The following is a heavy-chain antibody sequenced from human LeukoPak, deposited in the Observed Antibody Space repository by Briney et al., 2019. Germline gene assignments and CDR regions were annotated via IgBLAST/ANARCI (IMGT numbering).Heavy chain of an antibody. CDR2: ISSSSSYI. Sequence: GGSLRFSCAASGFTFSSYSMNWVRQAPGKGLEWVSSISSSSSYIYYADSVKGRFTISRDNAKNSLYLQMNSLRIEDTAVYYCARDPPRTYYDVFSGPPDYWGQGTLVTVSS. J-gene: IGHJ4*02. CDR1: GFTFSSYS. CDR3: ARDPPRTYYDVFSGPPDY. V-gene: IGHV3-21*01. D-gene: IGHD3-3*01.